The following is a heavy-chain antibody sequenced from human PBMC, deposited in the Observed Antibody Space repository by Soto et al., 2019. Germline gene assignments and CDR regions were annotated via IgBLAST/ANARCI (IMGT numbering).Heavy chain of an antibody. D-gene: IGHD3-3*01. CDR3: GEWSGRSGFYNY. CDR2: VTDSGTGT. J-gene: IGHJ4*01. Sequence: GGSLRLSCRASGFTFSTYGMSWVRQAPGEGLEWVSSVTDSGTGTYYADSVKGRFTISRDNSKNTLYLQMSSLRAEDTAVYFCGEWSGRSGFYNYWGQGTLVTVSS. CDR1: GFTFSTYG. V-gene: IGHV3-23*01.